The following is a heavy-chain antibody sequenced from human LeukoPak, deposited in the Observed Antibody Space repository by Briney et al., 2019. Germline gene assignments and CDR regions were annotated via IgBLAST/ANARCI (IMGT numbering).Heavy chain of an antibody. Sequence: GGSLRLSCAASGLTFSTYWMSWVRQAPGKGLEWVANIKEDGSAKYYVGSVKGRFTSSRDNAKNSLYLQMNSLRAEDTAVYYCTKSRISFSGQADHWGQGTLVTVSS. J-gene: IGHJ4*02. V-gene: IGHV3-7*01. CDR1: GLTFSTYW. CDR3: TKSRISFSGQADH. D-gene: IGHD5-12*01. CDR2: IKEDGSAK.